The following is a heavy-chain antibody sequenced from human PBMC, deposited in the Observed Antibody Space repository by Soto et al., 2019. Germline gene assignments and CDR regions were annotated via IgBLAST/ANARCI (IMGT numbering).Heavy chain of an antibody. CDR3: AKSRMGSSWYEGDS. CDR1: GFPFSSYG. CDR2: ISYDGSNQ. J-gene: IGHJ4*02. D-gene: IGHD6-13*01. V-gene: IGHV3-30*18. Sequence: QVELVESGGGVVQPGRSLRLSCAASGFPFSSYGMHWVRQAPGKGLEWVAVISYDGSNQYYADSVKGRFTISRDNSKNTLYLEVNSLRPEVTAVYFCAKSRMGSSWYEGDSWGQGTLVTVSS.